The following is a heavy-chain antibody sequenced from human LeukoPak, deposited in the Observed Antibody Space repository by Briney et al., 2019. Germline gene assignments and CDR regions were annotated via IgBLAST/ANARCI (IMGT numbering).Heavy chain of an antibody. J-gene: IGHJ5*02. Sequence: ASVKVSCKASGYTFTSYGISWVRQAPGQGLEWMGWISAYNGNTNYAQKLQGRVTMTTDTSTSTAYMELRSLRSDDTAVYYCARDTKRSRARWENLGIDPWGQGTLVTVSS. D-gene: IGHD3-16*01. CDR3: ARDTKRSRARWENLGIDP. CDR2: ISAYNGNT. V-gene: IGHV1-18*01. CDR1: GYTFTSYG.